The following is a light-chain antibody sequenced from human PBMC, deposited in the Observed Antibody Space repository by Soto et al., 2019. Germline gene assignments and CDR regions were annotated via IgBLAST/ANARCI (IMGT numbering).Light chain of an antibody. CDR1: RTISSH. CDR2: GVS. Sequence: EIVMTQSPDTLSVSPGERATLSCRASRTISSHLAWYQQKPGQAPRLLVYGVSTRATGIPARFSGSGSGTEFTLTITRLEPEDSAVYFCQQYTGPPTTFGQGTRLEI. J-gene: IGKJ5*01. V-gene: IGKV3-15*01. CDR3: QQYTGPPTT.